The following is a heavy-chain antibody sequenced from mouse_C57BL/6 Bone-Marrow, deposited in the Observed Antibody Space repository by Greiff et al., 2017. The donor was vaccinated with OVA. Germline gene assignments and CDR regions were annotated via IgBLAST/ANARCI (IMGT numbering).Heavy chain of an antibody. CDR1: GFSFNTYA. CDR3: VRHPSYYGRDWYFDV. V-gene: IGHV10-1*01. D-gene: IGHD1-1*01. J-gene: IGHJ1*03. CDR2: IRSKSNNYAT. Sequence: EVKLVESGGGLVQPKGSLKLSCAASGFSFNTYAMNWVRQAPGKGLEWVARIRSKSNNYATYYADSVKDRFTISRDDSESMLYLQMNNLKTEDTAMYYCVRHPSYYGRDWYFDVWGTGTTVTVSS.